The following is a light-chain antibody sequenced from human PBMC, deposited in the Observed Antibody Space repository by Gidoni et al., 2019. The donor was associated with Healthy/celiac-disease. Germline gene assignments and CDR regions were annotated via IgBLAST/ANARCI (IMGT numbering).Light chain of an antibody. CDR2: DVS. CDR3: CSYAGSVVV. CDR1: SSDVGSYNL. J-gene: IGLJ2*01. Sequence: QSALTQPPPVSGSPEQSITISCTGTSSDVGSYNLVSWYQQHPGKAPKLMIYDVSKRPSGVSNRFSGSKTGNTASLTNTGLQAEDEADYYCCSYAGSVVVFGGGTKLTVL. V-gene: IGLV2-23*02.